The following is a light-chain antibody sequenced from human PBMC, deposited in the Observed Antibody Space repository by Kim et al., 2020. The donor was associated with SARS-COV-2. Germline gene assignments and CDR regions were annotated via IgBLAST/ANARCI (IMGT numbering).Light chain of an antibody. J-gene: IGLJ3*02. CDR2: GKY. V-gene: IGLV3-19*01. CDR3: NSRDSSGDHVV. Sequence: LGQTVRLTCQGDTLRNYYATWYQQRPGQAPVLVLYGKYNRPSGIPDRFSGSASGNTASLTITGAQAEDEADYYCNSRDSSGDHVVFGGGTKLTVL. CDR1: TLRNYY.